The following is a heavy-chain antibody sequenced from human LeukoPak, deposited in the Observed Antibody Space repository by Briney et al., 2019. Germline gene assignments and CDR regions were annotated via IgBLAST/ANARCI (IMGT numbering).Heavy chain of an antibody. CDR3: ARNRYYYGSGNYGVPNWFDP. D-gene: IGHD3-10*01. J-gene: IGHJ5*02. CDR1: GGSISSNSYY. CDR2: IYYSGST. Sequence: PSETLSLTCTVSGGSISSNSYYWGWIRQPPGKGLKWVGSIYYSGSTYYNPSLKSRVTISVDTSKNLFSLKLNSVTAADTAVYYCARNRYYYGSGNYGVPNWFDPWGQGTLVTVSS. V-gene: IGHV4-39*01.